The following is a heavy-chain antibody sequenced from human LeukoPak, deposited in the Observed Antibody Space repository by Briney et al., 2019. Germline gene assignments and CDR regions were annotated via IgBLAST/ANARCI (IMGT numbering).Heavy chain of an antibody. D-gene: IGHD2-15*01. CDR3: ARGYCSGGSCYYPEFDY. CDR2: ISAYNGNT. CDR1: GYTFSSYG. V-gene: IGHV1-18*01. Sequence: GASVKVSCKASGYTFSSYGISWVRQAPGQGLEWMGWISAYNGNTNYAQKLQGRVTMTTDTSTSTAYMELRSLRSDDTAVYYCARGYCSGGSCYYPEFDYWGQGTLVTVPS. J-gene: IGHJ4*02.